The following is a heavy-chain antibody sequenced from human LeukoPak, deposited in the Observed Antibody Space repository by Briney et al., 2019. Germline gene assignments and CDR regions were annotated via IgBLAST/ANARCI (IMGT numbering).Heavy chain of an antibody. J-gene: IGHJ4*02. D-gene: IGHD3-10*01. Sequence: ASVKVSCKASGGTFSSYAISWVRQAPGQGLEWMERIIPIFGTANYAQKFQGRVTITTDESTSTAYMELSSLRSEDTAVYYCARDSRVRGVTFDYWGQGTLVTVSS. CDR1: GGTFSSYA. V-gene: IGHV1-69*05. CDR3: ARDSRVRGVTFDY. CDR2: IIPIFGTA.